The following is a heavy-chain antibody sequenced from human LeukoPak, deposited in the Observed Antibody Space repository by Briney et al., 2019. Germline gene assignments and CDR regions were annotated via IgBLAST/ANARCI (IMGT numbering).Heavy chain of an antibody. CDR2: IYYSGTT. CDR1: GGSISSGSYY. CDR3: ARELLGDTAMSFDY. Sequence: PSETLSLTCSVSGGSISSGSYYWNWIRQHPGKGLEWIGHIYYSGTTYYNPSLKSRVTISVDTSKNQFSLKLSSVTAADTAVYYCARELLGDTAMSFDYWGQGTLVTVSS. V-gene: IGHV4-31*03. J-gene: IGHJ4*02. D-gene: IGHD5-18*01.